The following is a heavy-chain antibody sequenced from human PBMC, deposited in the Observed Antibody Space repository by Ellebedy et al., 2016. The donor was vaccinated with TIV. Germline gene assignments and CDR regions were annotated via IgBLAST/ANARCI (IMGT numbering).Heavy chain of an antibody. V-gene: IGHV1-18*04. Sequence: ASVKVSCKASGYTFTYRYLHWVRQAPGQGLEWMGWISAYNGNTNYAQKLQGRVTMTTDTSTSTAYMELSSLRSEDTAVYYCATEVIWGQGTMVTVSS. CDR3: ATEVI. J-gene: IGHJ3*02. CDR1: GYTFTYRY. CDR2: ISAYNGNT.